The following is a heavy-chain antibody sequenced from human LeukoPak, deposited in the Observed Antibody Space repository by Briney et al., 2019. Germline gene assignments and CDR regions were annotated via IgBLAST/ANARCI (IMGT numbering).Heavy chain of an antibody. CDR1: GFTFSDYY. J-gene: IGHJ4*02. CDR3: ARRKTMVRGVIDPEFDY. Sequence: GGSLRLSCAASGFTFSDYYMSWIRQAPGKGLEWVSYISSSGSTIYYADSVKGRFTISRDNAKNSLYLQMNSLRAEDTAVYYCARRKTMVRGVIDPEFDYWGQGTLVTVSS. CDR2: ISSSGSTI. V-gene: IGHV3-11*01. D-gene: IGHD3-10*01.